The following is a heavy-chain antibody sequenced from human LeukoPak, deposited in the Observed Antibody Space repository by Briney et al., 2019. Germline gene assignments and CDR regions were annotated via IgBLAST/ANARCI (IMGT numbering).Heavy chain of an antibody. CDR3: SRDSLSSCGGDCYSGLGV. V-gene: IGHV3-74*01. Sequence: GGSLRLSCAASGFTFSNYWMHWVRQAPGEALMWVSRIKSDGSSTTYADSVKGRFTISRDNAKNTLYLQMNSLRAEDTAVYYCSRDSLSSCGGDCYSGLGVWGQGTTVTVSS. J-gene: IGHJ6*02. D-gene: IGHD2-21*02. CDR1: GFTFSNYW. CDR2: IKSDGSST.